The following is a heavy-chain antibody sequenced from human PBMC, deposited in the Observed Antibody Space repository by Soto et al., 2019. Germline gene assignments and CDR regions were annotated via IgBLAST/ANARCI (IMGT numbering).Heavy chain of an antibody. J-gene: IGHJ4*02. Sequence: SETLSLTCAVYGGSFSGYYWSWIRQPPGKGLEWIGEINHSGSTNYNPSLKSRVTISVDTSKNQFSLKLSSVTAEDTAVYYCARGSVLRFLEWLLYDYWGQGTLVTVSS. CDR3: ARGSVLRFLEWLLYDY. CDR2: INHSGST. CDR1: GGSFSGYY. V-gene: IGHV4-34*01. D-gene: IGHD3-3*01.